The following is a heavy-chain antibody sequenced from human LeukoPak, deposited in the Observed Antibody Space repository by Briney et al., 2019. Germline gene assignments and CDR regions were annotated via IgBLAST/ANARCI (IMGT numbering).Heavy chain of an antibody. D-gene: IGHD2-15*01. CDR1: GFTLSSYG. Sequence: GGSLRLSCAASGFTLSSYGMHWVRQAPGKGLEWVAVISYDGSNKYYADSVKGRFTISRDNSKNTLYLQMNSLRAEDTAVYYCAKGLGYCSGGSCSTWGQGTLVTVSS. J-gene: IGHJ5*02. CDR3: AKGLGYCSGGSCST. V-gene: IGHV3-30*18. CDR2: ISYDGSNK.